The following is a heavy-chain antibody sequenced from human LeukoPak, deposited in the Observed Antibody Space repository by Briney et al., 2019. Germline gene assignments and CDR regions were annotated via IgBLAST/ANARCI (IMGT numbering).Heavy chain of an antibody. Sequence: SVKVSCKASGGSFSNYTISWLRQTPGQGLEWMGGIIPIFGTANYAQNFQGRVTITADKFTSTAYMELSSLRSEDTAVYYCARLSCSGGTCYSSRGNFDYWGQGTLVTVSS. D-gene: IGHD2-15*01. CDR3: ARLSCSGGTCYSSRGNFDY. V-gene: IGHV1-69*06. CDR1: GGSFSNYT. CDR2: IIPIFGTA. J-gene: IGHJ4*02.